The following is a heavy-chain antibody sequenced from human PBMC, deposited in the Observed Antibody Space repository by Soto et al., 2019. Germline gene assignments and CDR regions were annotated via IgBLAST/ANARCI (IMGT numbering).Heavy chain of an antibody. CDR3: TTCDYIGGGDRYRWAY. D-gene: IGHD3-16*02. CDR1: GFPCTNAW. V-gene: IGHV3-15*01. Sequence: EVKLVESGGGLVKPGGSLRLSCAASGFPCTNAWMSWVRQAPGKGLEWIARVLSKADGGETDYAAPVKDRFTISRDDSRTTLHLHMNSVRTEDTAVYYCTTCDYIGGGDRYRWAYCGKGALVPVSS. J-gene: IGHJ4*02. CDR2: VLSKADGGET.